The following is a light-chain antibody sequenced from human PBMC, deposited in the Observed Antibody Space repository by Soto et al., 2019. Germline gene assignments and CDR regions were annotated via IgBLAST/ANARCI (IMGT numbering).Light chain of an antibody. CDR3: SSYTGTSTFV. V-gene: IGLV2-14*01. J-gene: IGLJ1*01. CDR2: DVN. CDR1: SSDVGGYDY. Sequence: QSVLTQPASVSGSPGQSITISCIGTSSDVGGYDYVSWYQQLPGKAPKLMIYDVNNRPSGVSNRFSGSKSGNTASLTISGLQAEDEADYYCSSYTGTSTFVFGGGTKVTVL.